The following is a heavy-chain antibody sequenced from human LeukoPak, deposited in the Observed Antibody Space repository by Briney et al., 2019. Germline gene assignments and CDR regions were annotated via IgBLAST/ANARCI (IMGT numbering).Heavy chain of an antibody. V-gene: IGHV4-59*12. J-gene: IGHJ4*02. CDR3: AKELGYSGYDYAKPAY. Sequence: SETLSLTCTVSGGSISSYYWSWIRQPPGKGLEWIGYIYYSGSTNYSPSLKSRVTISVDTSKNQFSLKLSSVTAADTAVYYCAKELGYSGYDYAKPAYWGQGTLVTVSS. CDR1: GGSISSYY. CDR2: IYYSGST. D-gene: IGHD5-12*01.